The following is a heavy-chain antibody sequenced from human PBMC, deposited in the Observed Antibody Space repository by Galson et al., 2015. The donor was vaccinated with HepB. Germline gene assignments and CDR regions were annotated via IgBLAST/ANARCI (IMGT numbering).Heavy chain of an antibody. D-gene: IGHD3-22*01. CDR2: ISAYNGNT. Sequence: SVKVSCKASGYTFTSYGISWVRQAPGQGLEWMGWISAYNGNTNYAQKLQGRVTMTTDTSTSTAYMELRSLRSDDTAVYYCARDPSGYDSSGYYSKAFDIWGQGTMVTVSS. J-gene: IGHJ3*02. V-gene: IGHV1-18*04. CDR1: GYTFTSYG. CDR3: ARDPSGYDSSGYYSKAFDI.